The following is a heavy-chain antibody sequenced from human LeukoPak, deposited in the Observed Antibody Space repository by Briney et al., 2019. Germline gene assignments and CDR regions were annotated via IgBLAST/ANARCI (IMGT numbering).Heavy chain of an antibody. CDR3: ARDLHYYVAMDV. D-gene: IGHD3-10*02. J-gene: IGHJ6*02. CDR1: GFTFSGDG. V-gene: IGHV3-30*03. CDR2: ISYDAGNK. Sequence: PGGSLRLSCAASGFTFSGDGMHWVRQAPGKGLEWVAGISYDAGNKWYADSVKGRFTISRDNSKNTLYLQMNSLRPEDTAVYYCARDLHYYVAMDVWGQGTTVTVSS.